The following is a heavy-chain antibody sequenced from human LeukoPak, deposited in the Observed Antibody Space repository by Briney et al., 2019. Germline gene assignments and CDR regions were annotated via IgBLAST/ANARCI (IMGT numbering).Heavy chain of an antibody. V-gene: IGHV3-9*01. J-gene: IGHJ6*02. CDR3: ARDLGEQWLVRIHTYYGMDV. CDR2: ISWNSGSI. CDR1: GFTFDDYA. D-gene: IGHD6-19*01. Sequence: GGSLRLSCAASGFTFDDYAMHWVRQAPGKGLEWVSGISWNSGSIGYADSVKGRFTISRDNAKNSLYLQMNSLRAEDTAVYYCARDLGEQWLVRIHTYYGMDVWGQGTTVTVSS.